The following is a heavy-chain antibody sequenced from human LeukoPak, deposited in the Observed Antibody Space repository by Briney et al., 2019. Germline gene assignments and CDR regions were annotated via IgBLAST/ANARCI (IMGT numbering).Heavy chain of an antibody. CDR1: GFIFSDYY. CDR3: ARGIQLWSRRTYFFYMDV. V-gene: IGHV3-11*04. CDR2: ISSSGITV. Sequence: PGGSLRLSCAASGFIFSDYYMSWIRQAPGKGLEWVSYISSSGITVYYADSVKGRFTISRDNAKNSLYLQMNSLRAEDTAVYYCARGIQLWSRRTYFFYMDVWGKGTTVTVSS. D-gene: IGHD3-10*01. J-gene: IGHJ6*03.